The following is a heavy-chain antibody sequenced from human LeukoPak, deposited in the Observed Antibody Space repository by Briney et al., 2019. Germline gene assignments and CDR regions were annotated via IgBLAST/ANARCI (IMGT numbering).Heavy chain of an antibody. CDR2: IYYSGST. CDR3: AREED. CDR1: GGSISSGDYY. J-gene: IGHJ3*01. V-gene: IGHV4-30-4*08. Sequence: SQTLSLTCTVSGGSISSGDYYWSWIRHPPGKGLEWIGYIYYSGSTYYHPSLKSRVTISVDTSKNQFSLKLSSVTAADTAVYYCAREEDWGQGTMVTVSS.